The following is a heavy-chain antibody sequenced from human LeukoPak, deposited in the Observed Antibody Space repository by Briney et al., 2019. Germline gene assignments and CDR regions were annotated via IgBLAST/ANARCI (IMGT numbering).Heavy chain of an antibody. J-gene: IGHJ4*02. Sequence: GGSLRLSCAASGFTFSSYSMNWVRQAPGKGLEWVSSISSSSSYIYYADSVKGRFTISRDNAKNSLYLQMNSLRAEDTAVYSCAKETPVVSAFDYWGQGTLVTVSS. CDR2: ISSSSSYI. D-gene: IGHD2-21*01. CDR1: GFTFSSYS. CDR3: AKETPVVSAFDY. V-gene: IGHV3-21*01.